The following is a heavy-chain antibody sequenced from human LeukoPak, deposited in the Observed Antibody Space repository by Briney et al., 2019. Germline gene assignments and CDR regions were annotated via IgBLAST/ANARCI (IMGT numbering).Heavy chain of an antibody. CDR1: GYTLTELS. J-gene: IGHJ5*02. D-gene: IGHD6-13*01. Sequence: ASVKVSCKVSGYTLTELSMHWVRQAPGKGLEWMGDFDPEDGETIYAQKFQGRVTMTRDTSTSTVYMELSSLRSEDTAVYYCARGGYSSSWYGWFDPWGQGTLVTVSS. CDR2: FDPEDGET. CDR3: ARGGYSSSWYGWFDP. V-gene: IGHV1-24*01.